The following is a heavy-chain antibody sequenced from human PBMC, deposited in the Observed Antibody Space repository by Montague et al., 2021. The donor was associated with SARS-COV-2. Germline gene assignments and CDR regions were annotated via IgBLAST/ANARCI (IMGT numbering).Heavy chain of an antibody. D-gene: IGHD5-24*01. Sequence: SETLSLTCTVSGASINSRYWSWIRQPPGKGLEWIGYIYYGGSTNXSPSFKGRVIMSVDTSNNQFSLRLTSVTAADTAVYYCARLRRPDGYSYWFGPWGQGTLVTVSS. CDR3: ARLRRPDGYSYWFGP. CDR2: IYYGGST. CDR1: GASINSRY. J-gene: IGHJ5*02. V-gene: IGHV4-59*08.